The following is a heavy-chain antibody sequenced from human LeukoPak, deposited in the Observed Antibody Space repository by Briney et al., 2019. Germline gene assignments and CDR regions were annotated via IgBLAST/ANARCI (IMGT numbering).Heavy chain of an antibody. V-gene: IGHV4-61*03. CDR2: IDHTGST. CDR3: ARGRVSSSSWHSTYYYYFYMDV. CDR1: GDSISSGDYY. Sequence: PSQTLSHSCTVSGDSISSGDYYRSWIRQTPGKGPEWIGYIDHTGSTNYNPSLNSRVTISRDTSKNHFSLELSSVTAADTAVYFCARGRVSSSSWHSTYYYYFYMDVWGKGTTVTVSS. D-gene: IGHD6-13*01. J-gene: IGHJ6*03.